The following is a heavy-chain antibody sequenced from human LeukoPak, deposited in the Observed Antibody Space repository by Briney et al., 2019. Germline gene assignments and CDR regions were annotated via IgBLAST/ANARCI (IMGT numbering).Heavy chain of an antibody. CDR3: AKASGSPLFDY. J-gene: IGHJ4*02. CDR2: ISWNSGSI. CDR1: GFTFSSYA. V-gene: IGHV3-9*01. D-gene: IGHD3-10*01. Sequence: GGSLRLSCAASGFTFSSYAMHWVRQAPGKGLEWVSGISWNSGSIGYADSVKGRFTISRDNAKNSLYLQMSSLRAEDTALYYCAKASGSPLFDYWGQGTLVTVSS.